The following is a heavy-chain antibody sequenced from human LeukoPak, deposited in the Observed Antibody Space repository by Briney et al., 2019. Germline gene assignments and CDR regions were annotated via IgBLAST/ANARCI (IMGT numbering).Heavy chain of an antibody. Sequence: GASVKVSCKASGYTFTGYYMHWVRQAPGQGLEWMGWINPNSGGTNYAQKFQGRVTMTRDTSISTAYMELSRLRSDDTAVYYCARGAFGLEYQLQNYYYYYMDVWGKGTTVTASS. CDR1: GYTFTGYY. CDR3: ARGAFGLEYQLQNYYYYYMDV. V-gene: IGHV1-2*02. CDR2: INPNSGGT. J-gene: IGHJ6*03. D-gene: IGHD2-2*01.